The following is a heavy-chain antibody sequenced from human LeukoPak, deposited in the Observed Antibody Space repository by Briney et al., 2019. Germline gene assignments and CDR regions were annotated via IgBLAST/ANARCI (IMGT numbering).Heavy chain of an antibody. J-gene: IGHJ5*02. CDR1: GFTFSDYH. V-gene: IGHV3-11*06. D-gene: IGHD3-10*01. CDR2: ISGSSGHT. CDR3: ARDYYGSGSYGWFDP. Sequence: GGSLRLSCATSGFTFSDYHMSWIRQAPGKGLEWVSYISGSSGHTKYADSVKGRFTISRDNAKKSLYLQMNSLRAGDTAVYYCARDYYGSGSYGWFDPWGQGTLVTVTS.